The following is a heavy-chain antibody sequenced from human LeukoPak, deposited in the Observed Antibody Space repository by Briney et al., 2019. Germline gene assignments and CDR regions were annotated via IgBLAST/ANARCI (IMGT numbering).Heavy chain of an antibody. J-gene: IGHJ4*02. D-gene: IGHD2-15*01. V-gene: IGHV4-34*01. Sequence: SETLSLTCAVYGGSFSGYYWSWIRQPPGKGLEWIGEINHRGSTNYNPSLKSRVTISVDTSKNQFSLKLSSVTAADTAVYYCAREGGYSDYWGQGTLVTVSS. CDR2: INHRGST. CDR1: GGSFSGYY. CDR3: AREGGYSDY.